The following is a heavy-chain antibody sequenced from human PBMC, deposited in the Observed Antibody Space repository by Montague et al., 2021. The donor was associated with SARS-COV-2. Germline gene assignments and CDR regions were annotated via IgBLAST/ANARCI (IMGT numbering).Heavy chain of an antibody. CDR1: GGSFSSY. Sequence: SETRSLTCDVYGGSFSSYWSWIRQPPGRGLEWVGQISHGGGTNYNPSLKSRVTMSVDTPKNQVSLKLSSVTAADTAVYYCASHCGGGRCYFGMDVWGQGTTVTVSS. D-gene: IGHD2-15*01. J-gene: IGHJ6*02. CDR3: ASHCGGGRCYFGMDV. V-gene: IGHV4-34*01. CDR2: ISHGGGT.